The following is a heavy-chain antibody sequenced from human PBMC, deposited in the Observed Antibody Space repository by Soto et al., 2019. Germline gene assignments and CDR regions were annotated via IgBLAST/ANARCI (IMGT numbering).Heavy chain of an antibody. V-gene: IGHV5-51*01. CDR3: AKTLVAGAFDI. CDR2: IYPRDSDT. J-gene: IGHJ3*02. CDR1: GFSFTSHW. Sequence: GESLKISCKGSGFSFTSHWIAWVRQMPGKGLECMGIIYPRDSDTRYNPSFQGQITISVDSSISTAYLQWSSLKASDTAFYYCAKTLVAGAFDIWGQGTMVTVSS. D-gene: IGHD2-8*02.